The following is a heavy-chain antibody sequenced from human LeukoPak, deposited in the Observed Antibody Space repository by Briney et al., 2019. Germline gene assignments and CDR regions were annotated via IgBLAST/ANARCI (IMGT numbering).Heavy chain of an antibody. CDR3: ARWGITSYGMDV. V-gene: IGHV3-21*01. Sequence: GGSLRLSCAASGFTFSSYSMNWVRQAPGKGLEWVSSISSSGSFISYPDSVKGRFTISRDNAKNALFLQMNSLRAEDTAVYYCARWGITSYGMDVWGQGTAVPLSS. CDR2: ISSSGSFI. J-gene: IGHJ6*02. CDR1: GFTFSSYS. D-gene: IGHD3-10*01.